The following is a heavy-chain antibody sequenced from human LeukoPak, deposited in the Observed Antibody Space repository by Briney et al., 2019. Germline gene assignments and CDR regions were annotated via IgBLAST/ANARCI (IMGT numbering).Heavy chain of an antibody. CDR1: GGSFSGYY. V-gene: IGHV4-34*01. CDR3: ARRPKYYYDSSGYFTNY. CDR2: INHSGST. J-gene: IGHJ4*02. D-gene: IGHD3-22*01. Sequence: SETLSLTCAVYGGSFSGYYWSWIRQPPGKGLEWIGEINHSGSTNYNPSLKSRVTISVGTSKNQFSLKLSSVTAADTAVYYCARRPKYYYDSSGYFTNYWGQGTLVTVSS.